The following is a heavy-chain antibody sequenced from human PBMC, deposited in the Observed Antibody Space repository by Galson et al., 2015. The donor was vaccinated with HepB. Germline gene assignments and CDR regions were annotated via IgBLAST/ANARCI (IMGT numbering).Heavy chain of an antibody. CDR3: ARIRFRNKIGFSNDYYYYGMDV. CDR1: GFSLSNARMG. Sequence: PALVKPTQTLTLTCTVSGFSLSNARMGVSWIRQPPGKALEWLAHIFSNDEKSYTTSLKSRLTIVKDTSKSLVVLIMTNMDPVDTATYYCARIRFRNKIGFSNDYYYYGMDVWGQGTTVTVSS. D-gene: IGHD3-3*02. J-gene: IGHJ6*02. CDR2: IFSNDEK. V-gene: IGHV2-26*01.